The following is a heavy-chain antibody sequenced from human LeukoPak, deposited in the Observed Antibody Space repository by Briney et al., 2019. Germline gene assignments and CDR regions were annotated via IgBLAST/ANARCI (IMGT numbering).Heavy chain of an antibody. D-gene: IGHD3-16*02. CDR2: INHSGST. V-gene: IGHV4-4*02. J-gene: IGHJ4*02. CDR3: ARGRYYDYVWGSYRYTTYFDY. Sequence: PSETLSLTCGVSGGSLSSSYWWSWVRQPPGKGLEWIGEINHSGSTNYNPSLKSRVTISVDTSKNQFSLKLSSVTAADTAVYYCARGRYYDYVWGSYRYTTYFDYWGQGTLVTVSS. CDR1: GGSLSSSYW.